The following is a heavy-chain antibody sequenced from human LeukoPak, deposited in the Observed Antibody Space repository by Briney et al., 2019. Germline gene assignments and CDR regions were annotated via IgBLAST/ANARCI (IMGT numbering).Heavy chain of an antibody. CDR1: GFTLSRFA. D-gene: IGHD2-15*01. J-gene: IGHJ4*02. Sequence: AGRSLTLSCTASGFTLSRFAMHWVRQAPGKGLEWLGHMSDDGSEKHYVDSVRGRFTISRDPSKNTLYLGMNSLRTEDTAVYYCAREADSGYYRTVDYWGQGSMVTVS. CDR3: AREADSGYYRTVDY. V-gene: IGHV3-30-3*01. CDR2: MSDDGSEK.